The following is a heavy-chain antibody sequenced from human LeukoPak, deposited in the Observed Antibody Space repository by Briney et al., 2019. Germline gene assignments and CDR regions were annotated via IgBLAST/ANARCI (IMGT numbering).Heavy chain of an antibody. CDR3: AKDRDNVAGTRGYFDY. V-gene: IGHV3-30*18. Sequence: GRSLRLSCAASGFTFSSYGMHWVRQAPGKGLEWVAVISYDGSNKYYADSVRGRFTISRDNSKNTLYLQMKSLRAEVTAVYYCAKDRDNVAGTRGYFDYWGQGTLVTVSS. D-gene: IGHD6-19*01. CDR1: GFTFSSYG. CDR2: ISYDGSNK. J-gene: IGHJ4*02.